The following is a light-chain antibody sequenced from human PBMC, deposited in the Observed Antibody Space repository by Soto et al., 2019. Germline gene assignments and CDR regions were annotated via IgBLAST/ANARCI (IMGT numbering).Light chain of an antibody. V-gene: IGKV3-11*01. J-gene: IGKJ4*01. CDR3: QHRGNWPSVT. CDR2: DAS. CDR1: QSVSSS. Sequence: EIVLTQSPATLSLSPGNRATLSCRASQSVSSSLAWYQHQPGQAPRLLIYDASNRAPGIPARFSGSGSGTHFTLTISSLDPEDFAVYYCQHRGNWPSVTFGGGTKLQIK.